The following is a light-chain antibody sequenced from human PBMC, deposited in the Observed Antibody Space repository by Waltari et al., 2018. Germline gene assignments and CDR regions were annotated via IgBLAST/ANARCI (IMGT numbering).Light chain of an antibody. CDR1: RSNIGTNT. V-gene: IGLV1-44*01. Sequence: QSMLTQPPSASGTPGQRVTISCSGGRSNIGTNTVNWYQQAPGTAPKLLIYSNKQRPPGVPDRFSGSRSGTSASLAISGPQSDDEGEYYCAAWDASLNALLFGGGTTLTVL. CDR3: AAWDASLNALL. CDR2: SNK. J-gene: IGLJ2*01.